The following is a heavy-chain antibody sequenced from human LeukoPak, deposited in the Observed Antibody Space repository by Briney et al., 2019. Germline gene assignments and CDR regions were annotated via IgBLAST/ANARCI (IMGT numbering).Heavy chain of an antibody. D-gene: IGHD5-18*01. CDR1: GFTFSSYG. CDR3: ARGRKYSYGTYYYGLDV. J-gene: IGHJ6*02. CDR2: IWYDGSNK. Sequence: GGSLRLSCAASGFTFSSYGMHWVRQAPGKGLEWVALIWYDGSNKYYADSVKGRFTISRDNSKNTLYLQMNSLRAEDTAVYYCARGRKYSYGTYYYGLDVWGQGTTVTVCS. V-gene: IGHV3-30*02.